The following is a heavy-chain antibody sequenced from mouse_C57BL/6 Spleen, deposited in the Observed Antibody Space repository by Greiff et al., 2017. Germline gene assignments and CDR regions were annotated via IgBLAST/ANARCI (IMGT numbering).Heavy chain of an antibody. CDR1: GYTFTDYY. J-gene: IGHJ1*03. V-gene: IGHV1-26*01. CDR2: INPNNGGT. CDR3: ARGGSRRDGMYWYFDV. Sequence: EVQLQQSGPELVKPGASVKISCKASGYTFTDYYMNWVKQSHGKSLEWIGDINPNNGGTSYNQKFKGKATLTVDKSSSTAYMELRSLTSEDSAVYYCARGGSRRDGMYWYFDVWGTGTTVTVSS. D-gene: IGHD2-4*01.